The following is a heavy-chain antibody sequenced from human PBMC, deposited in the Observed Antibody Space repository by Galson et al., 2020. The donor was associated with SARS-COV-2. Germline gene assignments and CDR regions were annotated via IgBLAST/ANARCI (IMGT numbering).Heavy chain of an antibody. CDR1: GGSFSGYY. J-gene: IGHJ4*02. CDR3: ARGSSGSYDY. V-gene: IGHV4-34*01. CDR2: INHSGST. Sequence: SETLSLTCAVYGGSFSGYYWSWIRQPPGKGLEWIGEINHSGSTNYNPSLKSRVTISVDTSKNQFSLKLSSVTAADTAVYYCARGSSGSYDYWGQGTLVTVSS. D-gene: IGHD1-26*01.